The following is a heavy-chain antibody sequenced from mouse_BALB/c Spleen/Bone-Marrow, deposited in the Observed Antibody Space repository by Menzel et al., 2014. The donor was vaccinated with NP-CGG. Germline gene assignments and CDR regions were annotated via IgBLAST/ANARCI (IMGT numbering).Heavy chain of an antibody. CDR3: ARERDGYFRDAMDY. CDR2: INSNGGST. V-gene: IGHV5-6-3*01. J-gene: IGHJ4*01. CDR1: GFTFSSYG. D-gene: IGHD2-3*01. Sequence: EVKVEESGGGLVQPGGSLKLSCAASGFTFSSYGMSWVRQTPDKRLELVATINSNGGSTYYPDSVKGRFTISRDNAKNTLYLQMSSLKPEDTAMYYCARERDGYFRDAMDYWGQGTSVTVSS.